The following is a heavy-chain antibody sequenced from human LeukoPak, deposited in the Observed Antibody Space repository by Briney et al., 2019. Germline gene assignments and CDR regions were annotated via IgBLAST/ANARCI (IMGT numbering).Heavy chain of an antibody. V-gene: IGHV3-30*04. CDR3: ARLAGNWFDP. Sequence: GGSLRLSCVASGFIFSSYAMHWVRQAPGKGLEWVAVISYDASNKDYADSVKGRFTISRDNSKNMLYLQMNSLRAEDTAVHYCARLAGNWFDPWGQGTLVTVSS. CDR2: ISYDASNK. J-gene: IGHJ5*02. D-gene: IGHD6-13*01. CDR1: GFIFSSYA.